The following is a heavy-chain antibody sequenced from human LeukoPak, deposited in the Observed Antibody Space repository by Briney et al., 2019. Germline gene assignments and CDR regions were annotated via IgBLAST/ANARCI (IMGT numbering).Heavy chain of an antibody. CDR3: ARDQEGAPGIAVAGFDY. V-gene: IGHV3-33*01. CDR2: IWYDGSNK. Sequence: PGRSLRLSCAASGFTFSSYGMHWVRQAPGKGLEWVAVIWYDGSNKYYADSVKGRFTISRDNAKNSLYLQMNSLRAEDTAVYYCARDQEGAPGIAVAGFDYWGQGTLVTVSS. CDR1: GFTFSSYG. D-gene: IGHD6-19*01. J-gene: IGHJ4*02.